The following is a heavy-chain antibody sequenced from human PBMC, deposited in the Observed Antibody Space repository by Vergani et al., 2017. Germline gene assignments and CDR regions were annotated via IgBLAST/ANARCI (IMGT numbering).Heavy chain of an antibody. CDR1: GFTFSSYA. J-gene: IGHJ4*02. D-gene: IGHD3-22*01. V-gene: IGHV3-23*01. CDR2: ISGSGGST. Sequence: EVQLLESGGGLVQPGGSLRLSCAASGFTFSSYAMSWVRQAPGKGLEWVSAISGSGGSTYYADSVKGRFTISRDNAKNSLYLQMNSLRAEDTAVYYCARPDYYDSSGYYNYWGQGTLVTVSS. CDR3: ARPDYYDSSGYYNY.